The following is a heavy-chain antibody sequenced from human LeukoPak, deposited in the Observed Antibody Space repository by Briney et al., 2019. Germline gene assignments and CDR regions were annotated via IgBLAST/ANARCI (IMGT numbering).Heavy chain of an antibody. CDR3: ARYGSSPLRAGYYYYMDV. CDR2: ISYSGST. Sequence: PSETLSLTCTVSGGSISSYYWSWIRQPPGKGLEWIGYISYSGSTNYNPSLKSRVTISVDTSKNQFSLKLSSVTAADTAVYYCARYGSSPLRAGYYYYMDVWGKGTTVTVSS. D-gene: IGHD6-6*01. J-gene: IGHJ6*03. V-gene: IGHV4-59*01. CDR1: GGSISSYY.